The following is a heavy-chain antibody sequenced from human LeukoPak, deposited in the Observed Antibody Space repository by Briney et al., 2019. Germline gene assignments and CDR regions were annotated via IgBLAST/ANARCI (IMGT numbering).Heavy chain of an antibody. CDR1: GGSISSSSYY. CDR3: ARGFPPGSGSRGSHAFDV. Sequence: PSETLSLTCTVSGGSISSSSYYWGWIRQPPGKGLEWIGSIYYSGSTYYNPSLKSRVTISVDASNNQFSLKLSSVTAADTAVYYCARGFPPGSGSRGSHAFDVWGQGTMVTVSS. J-gene: IGHJ3*01. CDR2: IYYSGST. D-gene: IGHD6-19*01. V-gene: IGHV4-39*01.